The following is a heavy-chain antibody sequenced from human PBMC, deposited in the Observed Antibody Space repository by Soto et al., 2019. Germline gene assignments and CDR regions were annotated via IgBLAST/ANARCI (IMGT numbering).Heavy chain of an antibody. Sequence: SETLSLTCTVSGGSISSYYWSWIRQPPGKGLEWIGYIYYSGSTNYNPSLKSRVTISVDTSKNQFSLKLSSVTAADTAVYYCARGGPAAISYYYYYMDVWGKGTTVTVSS. J-gene: IGHJ6*03. CDR1: GGSISSYY. V-gene: IGHV4-59*08. D-gene: IGHD2-2*01. CDR2: IYYSGST. CDR3: ARGGPAAISYYYYYMDV.